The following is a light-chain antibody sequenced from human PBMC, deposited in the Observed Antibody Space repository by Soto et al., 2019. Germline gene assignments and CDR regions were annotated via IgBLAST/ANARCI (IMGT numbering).Light chain of an antibody. J-gene: IGKJ2*01. Sequence: DIVLTQSPGTLSLSPGERATLSCRASQSVRSNYLAWYQQKPGQAPRLLIYGASSRATGIPDRFSGSGSGTDFTLTISRLEPEDFAVYYCQHYGSSAYTFGQGTTLEIK. CDR1: QSVRSNY. CDR3: QHYGSSAYT. CDR2: GAS. V-gene: IGKV3-20*01.